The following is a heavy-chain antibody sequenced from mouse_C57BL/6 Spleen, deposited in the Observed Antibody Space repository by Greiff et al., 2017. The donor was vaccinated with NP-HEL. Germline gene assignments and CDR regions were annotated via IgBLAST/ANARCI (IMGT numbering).Heavy chain of an antibody. CDR3: TTPYYYGSSRWYFDV. V-gene: IGHV14-4*01. J-gene: IGHJ1*03. CDR1: GFNIKDDY. Sequence: VQLQQSGAELVRPGASVKLSCTASGFNIKDDYMHWVKQRPEQGLEWIGWIDPENGDTEYASKFQGKATITADTSSNTAYLQLSSLTSEDTAVYYCTTPYYYGSSRWYFDVWGTGTTVTVSS. CDR2: IDPENGDT. D-gene: IGHD1-1*01.